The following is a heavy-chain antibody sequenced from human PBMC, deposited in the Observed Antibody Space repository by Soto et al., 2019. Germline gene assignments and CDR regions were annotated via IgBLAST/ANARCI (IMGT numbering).Heavy chain of an antibody. J-gene: IGHJ4*02. D-gene: IGHD6-19*01. CDR2: ISCGGSDK. CDR1: GFTCGSYG. CDR3: ARDLYSSGWYLMDY. Sequence: VGSMRLSCAASGFTCGSYGMRWVRQAPGKGLEWVAVISCGGSDKYYADSVKGRFTISRDNSKNTLYLQMNSLRAEDTAVYYCARDLYSSGWYLMDYWGQGTLVTVSS. V-gene: IGHV3-33*08.